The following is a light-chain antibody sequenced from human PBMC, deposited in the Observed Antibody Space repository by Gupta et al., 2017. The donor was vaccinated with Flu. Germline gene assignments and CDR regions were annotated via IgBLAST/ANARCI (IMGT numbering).Light chain of an antibody. V-gene: IGKV1-5*03. CDR1: QSIGSW. CDR3: QQYNINSQAT. CDR2: KAS. J-gene: IGKJ4*01. Sequence: PSTLSASVGDRVTITCRASQSIGSWLAWYQQKPGKAPKFLIYKASTLESGVPSRFSGSGSGTEFTLTISSLQPDDFATYYCQQYNINSQATVGGGTKVEI.